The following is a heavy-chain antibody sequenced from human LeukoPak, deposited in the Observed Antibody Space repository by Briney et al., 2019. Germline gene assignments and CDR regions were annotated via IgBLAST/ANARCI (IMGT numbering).Heavy chain of an antibody. J-gene: IGHJ3*02. CDR1: GGSISTSSLY. V-gene: IGHV4-39*01. CDR2: IYYSGST. D-gene: IGHD5-18*01. CDR3: ARHWDTPMARAFDI. Sequence: SSETLSLTCTVSGGSISTSSLYWGWIRQPPEKGLEWIATIYYSGSTYYNPSLKSRVTISVDTSKNQFSLKLSSVTAADTAVYHCARHWDTPMARAFDIWGQGRMVTVSS.